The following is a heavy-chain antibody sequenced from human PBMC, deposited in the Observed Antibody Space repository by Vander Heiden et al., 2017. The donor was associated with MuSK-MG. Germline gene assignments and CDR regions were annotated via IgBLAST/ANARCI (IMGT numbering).Heavy chain of an antibody. J-gene: IGHJ4*02. D-gene: IGHD3-22*01. CDR3: ARTDSSGYPVDY. V-gene: IGHV4-59*01. CDR1: GGSIRSYY. CDR2: IYYSGST. Sequence: QVQLQESGPGLVKPSETLSLTCTASGGSIRSYYWSWIRQPPGKGLEWIGYIYYSGSTNYNPSLKSRVTISVDTSKNQFSLKLSSVTAADTAVYYCARTDSSGYPVDYWGQGTLVTVSS.